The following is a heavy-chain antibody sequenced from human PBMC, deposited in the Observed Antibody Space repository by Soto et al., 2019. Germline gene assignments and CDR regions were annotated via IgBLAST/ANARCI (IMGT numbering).Heavy chain of an antibody. D-gene: IGHD5-18*01. V-gene: IGHV1-69*01. CDR2: IIPIFGTA. J-gene: IGHJ4*02. Sequence: QVQLVQSGAEVKKPGSSVKVSCKASGGTFSSYAISWVRQAPGQGLEWMGGIIPIFGTANYAQKFQGRVTITADESTSTDYMELSSLRSEDTAVYYCARGGYSYGAYYFDYWGQGTLVTVSS. CDR1: GGTFSSYA. CDR3: ARGGYSYGAYYFDY.